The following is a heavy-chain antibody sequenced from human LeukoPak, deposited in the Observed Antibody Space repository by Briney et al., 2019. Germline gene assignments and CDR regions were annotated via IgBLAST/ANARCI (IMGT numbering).Heavy chain of an antibody. CDR1: GGSISSYY. J-gene: IGHJ4*02. CDR3: ARHAAFADYQSHLTHFDY. CDR2: VCISGST. Sequence: SETLSLTCTVSGGSISSYYWSWIRQPPGKGLEWIGYVCISGSTNYNPSLRSRVTISVDTSKNQFSLRLSSVTAADTALYYCARHAAFADYQSHLTHFDYWGQGTLVTVSS. D-gene: IGHD4/OR15-4a*01. V-gene: IGHV4-59*08.